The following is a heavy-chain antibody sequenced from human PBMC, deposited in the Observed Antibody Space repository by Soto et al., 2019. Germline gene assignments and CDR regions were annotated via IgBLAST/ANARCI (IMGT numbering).Heavy chain of an antibody. CDR3: ARDSYGNFDY. CDR1: GYIFTNYG. Sequence: QVQLVQSGAAVKKPGASVKVSCKASGYIFTNYGFNWVRQAPGQGLEWMGWINTYNGNTNYAQKLHGRVTMTTDTSTTTAYMELRSLRSDDTAVYYCARDSYGNFDYWGQGTLVTVSS. CDR2: INTYNGNT. D-gene: IGHD3-10*01. J-gene: IGHJ4*02. V-gene: IGHV1-18*01.